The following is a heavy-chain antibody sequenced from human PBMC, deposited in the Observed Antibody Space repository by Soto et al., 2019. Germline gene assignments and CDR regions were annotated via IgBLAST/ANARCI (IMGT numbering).Heavy chain of an antibody. J-gene: IGHJ6*02. V-gene: IGHV4-4*02. CDR2: LSRGDER. Sequence: QVQLQESGPGLVKPSETLSLTCTVSGAPITTTKWWAWVRLPPGKGLEWIGELSRGDERSSNPSLEGRFTISLDKSNILFSLKLTSVTAADTAIYYCATQTISYTWGVWGRGPSVTVSS. CDR1: GAPITTTKW. D-gene: IGHD3-16*01. CDR3: ATQTISYTWGV.